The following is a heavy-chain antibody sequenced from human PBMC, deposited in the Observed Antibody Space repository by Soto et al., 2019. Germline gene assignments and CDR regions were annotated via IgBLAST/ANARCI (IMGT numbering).Heavy chain of an antibody. V-gene: IGHV5-51*01. CDR2: IYPGDSDT. D-gene: IGHD2-2*01. CDR1: GYSFTSYW. CDR3: ARLLGYCSSTSCYGPLDY. Sequence: PGESLKISCKGSGYSFTSYWIGWVRQMPGKGLEWMGIIYPGDSDTRYSPSFQGQVTISADESISTAYLQWSSLKASDTAMYYCARLLGYCSSTSCYGPLDYWGQGTLVTVSS. J-gene: IGHJ4*02.